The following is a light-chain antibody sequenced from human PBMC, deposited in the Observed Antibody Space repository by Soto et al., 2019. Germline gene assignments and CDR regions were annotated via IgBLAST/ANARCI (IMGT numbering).Light chain of an antibody. V-gene: IGKV1-39*01. Sequence: DIPMTQSPSSLSASVGDRVTITCRASQSISSYLNWYQQNPGKAPKLLIYAASSLQSGVPSRFSGSGSGTDFTLTISSLQPEDFATYYCQQSYSTPDTFGQGTKLEIK. CDR3: QQSYSTPDT. J-gene: IGKJ2*01. CDR2: AAS. CDR1: QSISSY.